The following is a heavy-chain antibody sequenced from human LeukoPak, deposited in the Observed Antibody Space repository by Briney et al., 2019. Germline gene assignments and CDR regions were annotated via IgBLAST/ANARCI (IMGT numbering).Heavy chain of an antibody. J-gene: IGHJ4*02. V-gene: IGHV3-7*01. CDR3: ARDTYRFDDY. Sequence: GGSLRLSCAASGFTFGSYWMSWVRQAPGKGLEWVATMGQDGSETYYVDSVKGRFTISRDNAKNSLYLQMNSLRAEDTAVYFCARDTYRFDDYWGQGTLVTVSS. CDR2: MGQDGSET. CDR1: GFTFGSYW.